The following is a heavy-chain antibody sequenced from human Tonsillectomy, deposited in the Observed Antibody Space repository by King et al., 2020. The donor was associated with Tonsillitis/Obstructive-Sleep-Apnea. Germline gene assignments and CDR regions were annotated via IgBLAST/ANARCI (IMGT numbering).Heavy chain of an antibody. V-gene: IGHV3-9*01. CDR2: ISWNGGYR. CDR1: RFRFDEYA. CDR3: AKSGGYDILTGRFDH. D-gene: IGHD3-9*01. J-gene: IGHJ4*02. Sequence: VQLVESGGGLVQPGRSLRLSCAASRFRFDEYAMHWVRQAPGKGLEWVSGISWNGGYRAYADSVKGRFTISRDNAKSSLYLQMNSLRADDTALYYCAKSGGYDILTGRFDHWGQGTLVTVSS.